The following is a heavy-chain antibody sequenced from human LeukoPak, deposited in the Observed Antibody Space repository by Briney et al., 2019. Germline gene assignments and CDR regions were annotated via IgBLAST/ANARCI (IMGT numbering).Heavy chain of an antibody. CDR2: MNPNSGNT. D-gene: IGHD6-13*01. Sequence: ASVKVSCKASGYTFTSYDINWVRQATGQGLEWMGWMNPNSGNTGYAQKLQGRVTMTRNTSISTAYMELSSLRSEDTAVYYCARTPTKVAAAGTSWFDPWGQGTLVTVSS. J-gene: IGHJ5*02. V-gene: IGHV1-8*01. CDR1: GYTFTSYD. CDR3: ARTPTKVAAAGTSWFDP.